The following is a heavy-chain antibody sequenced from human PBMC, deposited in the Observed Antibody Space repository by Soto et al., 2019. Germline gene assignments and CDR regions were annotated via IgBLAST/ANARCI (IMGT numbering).Heavy chain of an antibody. CDR3: AKEAGIAAAATDWFDP. CDR1: GFTFSSYA. V-gene: IGHV3-23*01. Sequence: GGSLRLSCAASGFTFSSYAMSWVRQAPGKGLEWVSAISGSGGSTYYADSVKGRFTISRDNSKNTLYLQMNSLRAEDTAVYYCAKEAGIAAAATDWFDPWGQGTLVTVSS. J-gene: IGHJ5*02. CDR2: ISGSGGST. D-gene: IGHD6-13*01.